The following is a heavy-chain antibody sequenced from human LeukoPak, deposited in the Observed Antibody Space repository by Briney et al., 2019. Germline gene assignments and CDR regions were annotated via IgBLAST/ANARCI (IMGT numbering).Heavy chain of an antibody. CDR2: IYYSGST. CDR3: ARTGAEYSSSWYEAFDI. Sequence: SETLSLTCTVSGGSISSSSYYWGWIRQPPGKGLEWIGSIYYSGSTYYNPSLKSRVTISVDTSKNQFSLKLSSVTAADTAVYYCARTGAEYSSSWYEAFDIWGQGTMVTVSS. V-gene: IGHV4-39*07. CDR1: GGSISSSSYY. J-gene: IGHJ3*02. D-gene: IGHD6-13*01.